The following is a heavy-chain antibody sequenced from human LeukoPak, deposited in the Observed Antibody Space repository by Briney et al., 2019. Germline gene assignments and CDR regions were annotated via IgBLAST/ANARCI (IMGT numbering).Heavy chain of an antibody. CDR3: ARRSRIAAGGVKYFQH. D-gene: IGHD6-13*01. CDR2: TYPGDSET. Sequence: GESLKISCKGSEYSFTSYWIGRVRQMPGKGLEWMGITYPGDSETRYSPSFQGQVTISADKSISTAYLRWSSLKASDTAMYYCARRSRIAAGGVKYFQHWGQGTLVTVSS. J-gene: IGHJ1*01. CDR1: EYSFTSYW. V-gene: IGHV5-51*01.